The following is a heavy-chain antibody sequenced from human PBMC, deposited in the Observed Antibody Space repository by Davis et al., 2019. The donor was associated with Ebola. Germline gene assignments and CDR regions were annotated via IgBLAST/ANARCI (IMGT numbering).Heavy chain of an antibody. CDR1: GFTFSSYA. Sequence: PGGSLRLSCSASGFTFSSYAMHWVRQAPGKGLEYVSAISSNGGSTYYADSVKGRFTISRDNSKNTLYLQMNSLRAEDTAVYYCAKDQAGTTLLWGQGTLVTVSS. V-gene: IGHV3-64*04. CDR3: AKDQAGTTLL. D-gene: IGHD1-7*01. J-gene: IGHJ4*02. CDR2: ISSNGGST.